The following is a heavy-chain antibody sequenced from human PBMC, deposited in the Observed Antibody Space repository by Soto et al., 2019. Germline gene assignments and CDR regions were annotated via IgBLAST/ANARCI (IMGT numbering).Heavy chain of an antibody. J-gene: IGHJ4*02. CDR3: ARRYGTSFDY. CDR2: IYYSGST. Sequence: SDTLSLTCAVSGGSISSYYWSLIRQPPGQGLEWIGYIYYSGSTNYNPSLKSRVTISVDTSKNQFSLKLSSVTAADTAVYYCARRYGTSFDYWGQGTLVTVSS. D-gene: IGHD3-16*01. V-gene: IGHV4-59*08. CDR1: GGSISSYY.